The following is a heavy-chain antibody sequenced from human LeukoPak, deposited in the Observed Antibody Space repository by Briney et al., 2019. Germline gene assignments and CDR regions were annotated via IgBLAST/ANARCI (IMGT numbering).Heavy chain of an antibody. CDR2: IYYSGST. CDR3: ARAVVVPAAIILDP. V-gene: IGHV4-59*01. D-gene: IGHD2-2*01. J-gene: IGHJ5*02. Sequence: GSLRLSCAASGFTFFDFTMNWVRQAPGKGLEWIGYIYYSGSTNYNPSLKSRVTISVDTSKNQFSLKLSSVTAADTAVYYCARAVVVPAAIILDPWGQGTLVTVSS. CDR1: GFTFFDFT.